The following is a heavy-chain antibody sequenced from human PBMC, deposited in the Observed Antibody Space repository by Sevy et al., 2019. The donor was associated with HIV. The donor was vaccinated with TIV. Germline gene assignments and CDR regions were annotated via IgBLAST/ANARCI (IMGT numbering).Heavy chain of an antibody. CDR3: ARGYRPYSSGWLYYFDY. J-gene: IGHJ4*02. Sequence: SETLSLTCAISGDSVSSNSAAWNWIRQSPSRGLEWLGRTYYRSKWYNDYAVSVKSRITINPDTSKNQFSLQLNSVSPEDTAGYYCARGYRPYSSGWLYYFDYWGQGTLVTVSS. CDR1: GDSVSSNSAA. CDR2: TYYRSKWYN. V-gene: IGHV6-1*01. D-gene: IGHD6-19*01.